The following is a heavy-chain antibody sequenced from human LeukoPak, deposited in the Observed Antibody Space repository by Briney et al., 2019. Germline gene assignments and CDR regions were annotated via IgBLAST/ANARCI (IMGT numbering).Heavy chain of an antibody. CDR2: ISSSSSYI. CDR3: ARRYCSGGSCYVQDAFDI. Sequence: GGSLRLSCAASGFTFSDYYMTWIRQTPGKGLEWVSSISSSSSYIYYADSVKGRFTISRDNAKNSLDLQMNSLRAEDTSVYYCARRYCSGGSCYVQDAFDIWGQGTMVTVSS. D-gene: IGHD2-15*01. J-gene: IGHJ3*02. CDR1: GFTFSDYY. V-gene: IGHV3-11*06.